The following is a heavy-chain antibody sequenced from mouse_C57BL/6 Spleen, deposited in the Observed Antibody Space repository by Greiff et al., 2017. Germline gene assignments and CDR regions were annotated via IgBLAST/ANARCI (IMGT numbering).Heavy chain of an antibody. D-gene: IGHD1-1*02. CDR1: GYTFTDYY. CDR2: INPYNGGT. Sequence: EVQLQESGPVLVKPGASVKMSCKASGYTFTDYYMNWVKQSHGKSLEWIGVINPYNGGTSYNQKFKGKATLTVDKSSSTAYMELNSLTSEDSAVYYCARGGGNYLDYWGQGTTLTVSS. CDR3: ARGGGNYLDY. V-gene: IGHV1-19*01. J-gene: IGHJ2*01.